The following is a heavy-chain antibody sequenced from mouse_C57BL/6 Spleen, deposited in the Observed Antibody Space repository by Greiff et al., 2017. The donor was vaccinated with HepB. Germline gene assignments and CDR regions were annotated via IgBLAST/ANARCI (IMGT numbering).Heavy chain of an antibody. Sequence: VQLQQSGAELARPGASVKMSCKASGYTFTSYTMHWVKQRPGQGLEWIGYINPSSGYTKYNQKFKDKATLTADKSSSTAYMQLSSLTSEDSAGYYCARSLTGDGGAYWGQGTLVTVSA. CDR1: GYTFTSYT. J-gene: IGHJ3*01. D-gene: IGHD4-1*01. V-gene: IGHV1-4*01. CDR3: ARSLTGDGGAY. CDR2: INPSSGYT.